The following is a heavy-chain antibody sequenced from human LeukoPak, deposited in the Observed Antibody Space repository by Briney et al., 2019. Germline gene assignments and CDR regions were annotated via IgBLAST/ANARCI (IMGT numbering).Heavy chain of an antibody. D-gene: IGHD1-7*01. Sequence: HPGGSLRLSCAASGFTFSNYAMRWVRQAPGRGLEWVSGISGSGDSTYYADSVKGRFTISRDNSKNTLYLQMNSLRAEDTAVYYCAKVYRAGTRAQPYFDYWGQGTLVTVSS. CDR3: AKVYRAGTRAQPYFDY. CDR1: GFTFSNYA. V-gene: IGHV3-23*01. J-gene: IGHJ4*02. CDR2: ISGSGDST.